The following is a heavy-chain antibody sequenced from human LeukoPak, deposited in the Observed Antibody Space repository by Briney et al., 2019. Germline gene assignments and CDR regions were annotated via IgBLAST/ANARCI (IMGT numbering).Heavy chain of an antibody. CDR3: ARDESYGVGDKPLGY. CDR2: ILHSGNT. CDR1: GGSISSGGYY. D-gene: IGHD1-26*01. V-gene: IGHV4-30-2*01. Sequence: SQTLSLTGTVSGGSISSGGYYWSWIRQPPGKGLEWIGYILHSGNTYYNPSLKSRVTISVDRSRNQFSLNLSSVTAADTAVYYCARDESYGVGDKPLGYWGQGTLVTVSS. J-gene: IGHJ4*02.